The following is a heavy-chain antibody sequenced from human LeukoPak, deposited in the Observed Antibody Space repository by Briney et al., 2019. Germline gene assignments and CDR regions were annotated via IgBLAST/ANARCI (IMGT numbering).Heavy chain of an antibody. J-gene: IGHJ4*02. V-gene: IGHV3-33*01. D-gene: IGHD3-10*01. CDR3: AREIFGSGNYPDF. Sequence: PGTSLRLSCAASGFAFNTYAIHWVRQAPGKGLEWVTLIWHDGSHKFYIDSVRGRFTISRDNSKNTVYLQMNGLRAEDTAVYYCAREIFGSGNYPDFWGQGTLVTVSS. CDR2: IWHDGSHK. CDR1: GFAFNTYA.